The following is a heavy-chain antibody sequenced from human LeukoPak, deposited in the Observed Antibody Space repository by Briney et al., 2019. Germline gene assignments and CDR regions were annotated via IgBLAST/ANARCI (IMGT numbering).Heavy chain of an antibody. CDR2: IIPIFGTA. CDR1: GGTFSSYA. Sequence: GASVKVSCKASGGTFSSYAISWVRQAPGQGLEWMGGIIPIFGTANYAQKFQGRVTITADESTSTAYMELSSLRSEDTAAYYCAREQISSRHHYYYYYGMDVWGQGTTVTVSS. V-gene: IGHV1-69*13. CDR3: AREQISSRHHYYYYYGMDV. D-gene: IGHD6-13*01. J-gene: IGHJ6*02.